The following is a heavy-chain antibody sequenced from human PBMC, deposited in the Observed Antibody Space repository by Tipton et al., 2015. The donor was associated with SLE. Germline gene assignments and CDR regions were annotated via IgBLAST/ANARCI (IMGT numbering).Heavy chain of an antibody. CDR3: ARGGGNYLMDF. Sequence: QLVQSGAEVKKPGASVKVSCRASGSPLINYGISWVRQAPGQGLEWMGWINGYNGNTNFAQRFQDRVTMTTDTSANTAYMELRSLTSDDTAVYYCARGGGNYLMDFWSQGTLVTVSS. J-gene: IGHJ4*02. CDR2: INGYNGNT. V-gene: IGHV1-18*01. CDR1: GSPLINYG. D-gene: IGHD1-26*01.